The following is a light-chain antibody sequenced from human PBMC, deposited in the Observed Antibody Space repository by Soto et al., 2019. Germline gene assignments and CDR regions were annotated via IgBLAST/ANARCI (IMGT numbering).Light chain of an antibody. CDR2: DVS. J-gene: IGLJ1*01. Sequence: QSVLTQPASGTGFPGQASSITYTRTSSDVGGYNYVSWYQQYPGEAPKVIIYDVSNRPAGVSNRFSGSKSGNTASLTISGLQTQDEADYYCSSYTSATTYVFGTGTKVTVL. CDR3: SSYTSATTYV. V-gene: IGLV2-14*01. CDR1: SSDVGGYNY.